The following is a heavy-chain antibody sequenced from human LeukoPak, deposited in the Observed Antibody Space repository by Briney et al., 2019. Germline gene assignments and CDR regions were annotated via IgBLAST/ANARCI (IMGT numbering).Heavy chain of an antibody. J-gene: IGHJ5*02. Sequence: ASVKVSCKASGSTFTGYYMHWVRQAPGQGLEWMGWISAYNGNTNYAQKLQGRVTMTTDTSTSTAYMELRSLRSDDTAVYYCARVIAAAGTNWFDPWGQGTLVTVSS. V-gene: IGHV1-18*04. CDR2: ISAYNGNT. CDR1: GSTFTGYY. D-gene: IGHD6-13*01. CDR3: ARVIAAAGTNWFDP.